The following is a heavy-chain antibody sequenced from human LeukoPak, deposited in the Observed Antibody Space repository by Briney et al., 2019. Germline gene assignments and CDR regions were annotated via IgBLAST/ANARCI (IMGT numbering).Heavy chain of an antibody. CDR2: ISYDGSNK. J-gene: IGHJ4*02. V-gene: IGHV3-30*18. CDR1: GFTFSSYW. Sequence: GGSLRLSCAASGFTFSSYWMSWVRQAPGKGLEWVAVISYDGSNKYYADSVKGRFTISRDNSKNTLSLQMNSLRVEDTAVYYCAKDASGFCDTSSCYTNDYWGQGTLVTVSS. CDR3: AKDASGFCDTSSCYTNDY. D-gene: IGHD2-2*02.